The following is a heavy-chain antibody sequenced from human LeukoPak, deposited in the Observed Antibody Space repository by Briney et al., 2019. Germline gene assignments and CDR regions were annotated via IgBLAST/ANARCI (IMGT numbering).Heavy chain of an antibody. CDR1: GGSISSYY. J-gene: IGHJ6*03. CDR2: IYTSGST. V-gene: IGHV4-4*07. D-gene: IGHD3-9*01. CDR3: ARVSYDILTGYYLTYYYYYMDV. Sequence: SETLSLTCTVSGGSISSYYWSWIRQPAGKGLEWIGRIYTSGSTNYNPSLKSRVTMSVDTSKNQFSLKLSSVTAADTAVYYCARVSYDILTGYYLTYYYYYMDVWGKGTTVTISS.